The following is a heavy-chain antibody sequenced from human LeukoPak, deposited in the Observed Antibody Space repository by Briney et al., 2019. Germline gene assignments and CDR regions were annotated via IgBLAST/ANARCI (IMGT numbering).Heavy chain of an antibody. CDR3: ARAGLFFDY. CDR1: GGSISSYY. J-gene: IGHJ4*02. D-gene: IGHD2-21*01. V-gene: IGHV4-59*01. Sequence: SETLSLTCTVSGGSISSYYWSWIRQPPGKGLEWIGYIYYSGGTNYNPSLKSRVTISVDTSKNQFSLKLSSVTAADTAVYYRARAGLFFDYWGQGTLVTVSS. CDR2: IYYSGGT.